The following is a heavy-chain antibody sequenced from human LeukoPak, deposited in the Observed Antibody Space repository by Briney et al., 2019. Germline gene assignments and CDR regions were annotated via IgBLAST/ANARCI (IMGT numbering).Heavy chain of an antibody. J-gene: IGHJ5*02. D-gene: IGHD6-6*01. Sequence: SETLSLTCTVSGGSISSRSYYWGWIRQPPGKGLEWIGSIYYSGSTNYNPSLKSRVTISVDTSKNQFSLKLSSVTAADTAVYYCARGCSSSFCWFDPWGQGTLVTVSS. CDR2: IYYSGST. V-gene: IGHV4-39*07. CDR1: GGSISSRSYY. CDR3: ARGCSSSFCWFDP.